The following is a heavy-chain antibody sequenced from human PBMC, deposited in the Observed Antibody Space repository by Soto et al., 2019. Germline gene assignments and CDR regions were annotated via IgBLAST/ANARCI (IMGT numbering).Heavy chain of an antibody. D-gene: IGHD3-22*01. J-gene: IGHJ6*02. CDR2: IIPVFGTP. V-gene: IGHV1-69*12. CDR1: GGSFSNYG. Sequence: QVQVVQSGAEVKKPGSSVKVSCKASGGSFSNYGISWVRQAPGQGLEWMGGIIPVFGTPHYAQKFQDRVTFTADESTSKVYMEVSSLTSDDTSVYYCARGDATKIIVTTYYSLDVWGQGTTVTVS. CDR3: ARGDATKIIVTTYYSLDV.